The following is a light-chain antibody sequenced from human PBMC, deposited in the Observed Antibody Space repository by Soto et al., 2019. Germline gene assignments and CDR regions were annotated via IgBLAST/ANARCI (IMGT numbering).Light chain of an antibody. J-gene: IGLJ2*01. CDR3: SSYTSSSXLV. CDR2: DVS. CDR1: SSDVGGYNY. Sequence: QSVLTQPASVSGSPGQSITISCTGTSSDVGGYNYVSWYQQHPGKAPRLMIYDVSNRPSGVSNSFSGSKSGNTASLTISGLXAXDEADYYCSSYTSSSXLVFGGGTQLTV. V-gene: IGLV2-14*01.